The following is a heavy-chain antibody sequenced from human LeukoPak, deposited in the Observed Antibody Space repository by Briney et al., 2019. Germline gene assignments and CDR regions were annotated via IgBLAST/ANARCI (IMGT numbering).Heavy chain of an antibody. Sequence: PSETLSLTCAVYGGSFSGYYWSWIRQPPGKGLEWIGEINHSGSTNYNPSLKSRVNISVDTSKNQFSVKLSSVTAADTAVYYCARDLRYFDWYGGNWFDPWGQGTLVTVSS. CDR1: GGSFSGYY. V-gene: IGHV4-34*01. J-gene: IGHJ5*02. CDR3: ARDLRYFDWYGGNWFDP. D-gene: IGHD3-9*01. CDR2: INHSGST.